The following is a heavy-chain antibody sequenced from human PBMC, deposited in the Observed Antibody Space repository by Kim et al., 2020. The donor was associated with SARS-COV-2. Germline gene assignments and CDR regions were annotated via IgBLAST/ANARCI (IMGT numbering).Heavy chain of an antibody. V-gene: IGHV3-21*03. Sequence: GGSLRLSCEASGFIFGRYTMNWVRQAPGKGLEWVSSLSSISAYVYYADSLAGRLSISRDNARDTLFLQMDRLRAEDTGVYYCVREARYSRLSSGDYYDYWGKGTLVTVSS. CDR2: LSSISAYV. J-gene: IGHJ4*02. D-gene: IGHD6-19*01. CDR1: GFIFGRYT. CDR3: VREARYSRLSSGDYYDY.